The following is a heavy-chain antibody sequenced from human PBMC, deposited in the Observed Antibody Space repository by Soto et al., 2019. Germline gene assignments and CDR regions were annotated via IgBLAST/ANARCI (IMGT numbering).Heavy chain of an antibody. Sequence: QVQLVESGGGVVHPARSLRLSCSASEFTFSSYAMHWVRQAPGKGLEWVAGISYDGGHKFYGDSVRGRFTISRDSSKTTVFLQMNSLRPEDTAAYYCARVKTDYSNPRGPFFFYGMDVWGKGTTVTVSS. CDR3: ARVKTDYSNPRGPFFFYGMDV. D-gene: IGHD4-4*01. J-gene: IGHJ6*04. CDR1: EFTFSSYA. V-gene: IGHV3-30*14. CDR2: ISYDGGHK.